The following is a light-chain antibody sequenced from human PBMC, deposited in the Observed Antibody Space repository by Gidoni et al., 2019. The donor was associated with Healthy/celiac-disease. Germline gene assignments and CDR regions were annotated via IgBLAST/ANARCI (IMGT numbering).Light chain of an antibody. CDR1: SSNIGAVYD. J-gene: IGLJ3*02. CDR3: QSYDSSLSGSV. Sequence: QSVLTQPPSLSGAPGQPVTISCTGSSSNIGAVYDVHWYQQLPGTAPKRLIYGNSNRPSGVPDRFSGSKSGTSASLAITGLQAEDEADYYCQSYDSSLSGSVFGGGTKLTVL. CDR2: GNS. V-gene: IGLV1-40*01.